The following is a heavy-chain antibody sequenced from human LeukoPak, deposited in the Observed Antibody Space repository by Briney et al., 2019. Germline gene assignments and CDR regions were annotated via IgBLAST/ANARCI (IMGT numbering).Heavy chain of an antibody. CDR3: ARFGGPHAFDI. CDR1: GGSISNYY. Sequence: SETLSLTCTVSGGSISNYYWSWIRQPPGKGLEWIAYINYSGSTNYNPSPKSRVTISVDTSKNHFSLTLSSVTAADTAVYYCARFGGPHAFDIWGQGTMVTVSS. D-gene: IGHD3-3*01. CDR2: INYSGST. J-gene: IGHJ3*02. V-gene: IGHV4-59*01.